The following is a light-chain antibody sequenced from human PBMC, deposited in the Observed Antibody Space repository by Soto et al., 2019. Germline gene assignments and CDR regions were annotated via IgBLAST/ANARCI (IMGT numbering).Light chain of an antibody. CDR2: GAS. CDR1: QRISSN. CDR3: QQYNIWPPYT. Sequence: EIVMTQSPATLSVSPGERATLYCKASQRISSNLAWNQQKPAQPPRLLIYGASTRATGIPARFSGSGSGTEFTLTISGLQSEDFALYYCQQYNIWPPYTFGQWTKLEIK. J-gene: IGKJ2*01. V-gene: IGKV3-15*01.